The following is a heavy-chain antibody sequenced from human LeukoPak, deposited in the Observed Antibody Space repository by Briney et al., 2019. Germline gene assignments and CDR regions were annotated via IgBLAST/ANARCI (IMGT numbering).Heavy chain of an antibody. D-gene: IGHD6-13*01. J-gene: IGHJ4*02. Sequence: GGSLRLSCAASGFTFSSYGMHWVRQAPGKGLEWVAFIRYDGSNKYYADSVKGRFTISRDNSKNTLYLQMNSLRAEDTAVYYCAKDEASSSWYLDYWGQGTLVTVSS. V-gene: IGHV3-30*02. CDR3: AKDEASSSWYLDY. CDR2: IRYDGSNK. CDR1: GFTFSSYG.